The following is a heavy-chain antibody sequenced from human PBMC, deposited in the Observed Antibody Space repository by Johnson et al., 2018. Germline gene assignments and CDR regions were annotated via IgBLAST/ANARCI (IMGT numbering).Heavy chain of an antibody. D-gene: IGHD6-13*01. V-gene: IGHV3-30*18. CDR1: GFTFSAYG. J-gene: IGHJ1*01. CDR2: ISYDGSNK. Sequence: QVQLVQSGGGVVQPGRSLRLSCAASGFTFSAYGIHWVRQAPGKGLEWVAVISYDGSNKYFADSVKGRFTISRDNSKNTLYLQMNSLRAEDTAVYYWAKDWELAAVGTGGYFHHWGQGTLVTVSA. CDR3: AKDWELAAVGTGGYFHH.